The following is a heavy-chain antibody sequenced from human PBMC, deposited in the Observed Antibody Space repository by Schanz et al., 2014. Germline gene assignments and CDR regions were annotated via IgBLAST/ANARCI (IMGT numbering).Heavy chain of an antibody. J-gene: IGHJ6*02. V-gene: IGHV3-30-3*01. CDR1: EFTFSSYK. CDR3: AKGMGYCSGGTCYDYYYYGLDV. CDR2: ISYDGSNK. D-gene: IGHD2-15*01. Sequence: VQLVESGGGLVQPGGSLRLSCEASEFTFSSYKMNWVRQAPGKGLEWVAVISYDGSNKYYADSVKGRFTISRDNSKNTLYLQMNSLSADDTAVFYCAKGMGYCSGGTCYDYYYYGLDVWGQGTTVTVSS.